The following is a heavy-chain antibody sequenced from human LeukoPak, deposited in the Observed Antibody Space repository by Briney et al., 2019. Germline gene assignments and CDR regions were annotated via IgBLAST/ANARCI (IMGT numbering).Heavy chain of an antibody. CDR1: GGSFSGYY. V-gene: IGHV4-34*01. J-gene: IGHJ4*02. Sequence: SETLSLTCAVYGGSFSGYYWSWIRQAPGKGLEWIGEINHSGSTNYNPSLKSRVTISVDTSKNQFSLKLSSVTAADTAVYYRAGMNYRGDYWGQGTLVTVSS. CDR2: INHSGST. D-gene: IGHD1-7*01. CDR3: AGMNYRGDY.